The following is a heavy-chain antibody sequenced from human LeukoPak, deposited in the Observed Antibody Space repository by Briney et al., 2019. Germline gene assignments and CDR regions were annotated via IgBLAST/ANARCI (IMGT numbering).Heavy chain of an antibody. CDR1: GYTFIGYG. CDR3: ARELGGAGSYFFPYYGMDV. D-gene: IGHD3-10*01. CDR2: ISGYNGNT. Sequence: GASVKVSCKASGYTFIGYGINWVRQAPRQGLGWMGWISGYNGNTNYAQNLQGRVTMTRDTSTSTAYMELRSLRSDDTAVYYCARELGGAGSYFFPYYGMDVWGQGTTVTVSS. V-gene: IGHV1-18*01. J-gene: IGHJ6*02.